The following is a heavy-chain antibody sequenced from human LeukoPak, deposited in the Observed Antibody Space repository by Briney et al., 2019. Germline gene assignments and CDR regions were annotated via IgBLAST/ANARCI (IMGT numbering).Heavy chain of an antibody. CDR1: GFTFSSYE. J-gene: IGHJ5*02. V-gene: IGHV3-48*03. CDR3: ARDYYGSGSYGP. Sequence: GGSLRLSCAASGFTFSSYEMNWVRQAPGKGLEWVSYISSRGSTIYYAESVKGRFTSSRDNAKNSLYLQMSSLRAEDTTVYYCARDYYGSGSYGPWGQGTLVTVSS. CDR2: ISSRGSTI. D-gene: IGHD3-10*01.